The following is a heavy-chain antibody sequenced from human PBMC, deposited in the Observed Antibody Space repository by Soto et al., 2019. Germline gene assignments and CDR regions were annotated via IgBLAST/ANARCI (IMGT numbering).Heavy chain of an antibody. CDR3: ARDDRGRLLDY. V-gene: IGHV3-33*01. Sequence: GGSLRLSCAASGFTFSSYGMHWVRQAPGKGLEWVAVIWYDGSNKYYADSVKGRFTISRDNSKNTLYLQMNSLRAEDTAVYYCARDDRGRLLDYWGQGTLVTVSS. J-gene: IGHJ4*02. CDR2: IWYDGSNK. D-gene: IGHD2-21*01. CDR1: GFTFSSYG.